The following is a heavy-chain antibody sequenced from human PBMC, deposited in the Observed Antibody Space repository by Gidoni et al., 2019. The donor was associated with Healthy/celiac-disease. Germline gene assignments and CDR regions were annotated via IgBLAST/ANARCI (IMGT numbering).Heavy chain of an antibody. CDR3: ASVRDSGYGTVGIQH. CDR2: ISPDGSNK. J-gene: IGHJ1*01. D-gene: IGHD5-12*01. Sequence: QVQLVESGVGVVQPGRSLRLSCASSGFPVGSDAMHWVRQAPGKWLEWVAVISPDGSNKYYADSVKGRFTISRDNSKNTLYLQMNSRRAEDTAVYYCASVRDSGYGTVGIQHWGQGTLVTVSS. V-gene: IGHV3-30-3*01. CDR1: GFPVGSDA.